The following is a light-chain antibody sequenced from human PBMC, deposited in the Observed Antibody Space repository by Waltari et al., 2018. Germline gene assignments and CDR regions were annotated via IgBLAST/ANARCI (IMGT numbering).Light chain of an antibody. CDR3: VLYMGSGISQ. V-gene: IGLV8-61*01. CDR1: SGSVSTNYY. CDR2: STS. Sequence: QTVVTQEPSFSVSPGGTVTLTCGLSSGSVSTNYYPSWYQQTPGQAPRTLIYSTSTHPSGVPDRFSGSILGNKAALTITGAQADDESDYYCVLYMGSGISQFGGGTKLTVL. J-gene: IGLJ2*01.